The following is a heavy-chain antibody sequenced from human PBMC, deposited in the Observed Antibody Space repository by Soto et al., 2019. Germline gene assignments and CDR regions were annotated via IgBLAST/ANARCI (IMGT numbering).Heavy chain of an antibody. CDR1: GFTFSSYA. Sequence: GGSLRLSCAASGFTFSSYAMSWVRQAPGKGLEWVSAISGSGGSTYYADSVKGRFTISRDNSKNTLYLQMNSLRAEDTAVYYCAKVGEYSSSSHTTRDYWGQGTLVTVSS. CDR3: AKVGEYSSSSHTTRDY. J-gene: IGHJ4*02. D-gene: IGHD6-6*01. CDR2: ISGSGGST. V-gene: IGHV3-23*01.